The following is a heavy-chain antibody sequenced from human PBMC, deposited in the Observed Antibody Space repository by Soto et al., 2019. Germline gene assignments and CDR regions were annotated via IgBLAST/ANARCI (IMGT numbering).Heavy chain of an antibody. V-gene: IGHV3-7*03. Sequence: LRLSCAASGFTFSSYWMSWVRQAPGKGLEWVANIKQDGSEKYYVDSVKGRFTISRDNAKNSLYLQMNSLRAEDTAVYYCARGGSATAILSYYFDYWGQGTLVTVSS. CDR2: IKQDGSEK. D-gene: IGHD2-2*02. CDR1: GFTFSSYW. CDR3: ARGGSATAILSYYFDY. J-gene: IGHJ4*02.